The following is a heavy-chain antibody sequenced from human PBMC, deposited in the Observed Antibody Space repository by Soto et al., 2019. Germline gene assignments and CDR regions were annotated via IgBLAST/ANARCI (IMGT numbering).Heavy chain of an antibody. V-gene: IGHV3-30*18. J-gene: IGHJ4*02. CDR1: GFTFSSYG. CDR2: ISYDGSNK. CDR3: AKGFHNFQMAILDY. Sequence: GGSLRLSCAASGFTFSSYGMHWVRQAPGKGLEWVAVISYDGSNKYYADSVKGRFTISRDNSKNTLYLQMNSLRAEDTAVYYCAKGFHNFQMAILDYWGQGTLVTVSS. D-gene: IGHD2-2*02.